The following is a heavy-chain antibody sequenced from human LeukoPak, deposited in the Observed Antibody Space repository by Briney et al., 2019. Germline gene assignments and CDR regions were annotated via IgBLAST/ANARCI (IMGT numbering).Heavy chain of an antibody. D-gene: IGHD3-22*01. CDR3: ARHPDGPDSSGYFYYFDY. J-gene: IGHJ4*02. CDR2: ISSSGSTI. V-gene: IGHV3-11*04. CDR1: GFTFSDYY. Sequence: PGGSLRLSCAASGFTFSDYYMSWVRQAPGQGLEWVSYISSSGSTIYYADSVKGRFTISRDKAKNSLYLQMNSLTAGDTAVYYCARHPDGPDSSGYFYYFDYWGQGALVTVSS.